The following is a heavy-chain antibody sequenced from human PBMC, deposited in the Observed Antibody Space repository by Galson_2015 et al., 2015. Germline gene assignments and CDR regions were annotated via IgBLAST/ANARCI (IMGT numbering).Heavy chain of an antibody. CDR2: IHPDGGIT. Sequence: SLRLSCAASGFTFGDYHMHWVRQFSGKGLEWVSQIHPDGGITKYVDSAKGRFTISRDNPKNKLYLQMNSLRAEDTAVYYCVRGTNDWSGVDYWGQGTLVTVSS. J-gene: IGHJ4*02. CDR1: GFTFGDYH. D-gene: IGHD3-9*01. V-gene: IGHV3-74*03. CDR3: VRGTNDWSGVDY.